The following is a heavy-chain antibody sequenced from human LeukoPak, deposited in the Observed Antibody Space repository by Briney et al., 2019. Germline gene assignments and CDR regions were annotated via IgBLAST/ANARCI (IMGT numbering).Heavy chain of an antibody. J-gene: IGHJ4*02. CDR3: ASSFYYDSRDY. Sequence: SETLSLTCVVYGGSFSGYFWSWIRQPPGKGLEWIGEITPSGSTNYSPSLKSRVSISIDTSKKKLSLRLTSVTAADSAVYYCASSFYYDSRDYWGQGTLVTASS. CDR2: ITPSGST. V-gene: IGHV4-34*01. CDR1: GGSFSGYF. D-gene: IGHD3-22*01.